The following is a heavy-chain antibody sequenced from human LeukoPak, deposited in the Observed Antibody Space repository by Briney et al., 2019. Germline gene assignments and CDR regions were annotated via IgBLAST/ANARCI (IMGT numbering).Heavy chain of an antibody. CDR3: ARWSTGLDAFDI. V-gene: IGHV3-21*01. Sequence: GGSLRLSCAASGFTFSGYSMNWVRQAPGKGLEWVSSISATGSYIYYEDSVKGRFTISRDNAKNSLYLQMNSLRAEDTAVYYCARWSTGLDAFDIWGQGTMVTVSS. CDR1: GFTFSGYS. CDR2: ISATGSYI. J-gene: IGHJ3*02.